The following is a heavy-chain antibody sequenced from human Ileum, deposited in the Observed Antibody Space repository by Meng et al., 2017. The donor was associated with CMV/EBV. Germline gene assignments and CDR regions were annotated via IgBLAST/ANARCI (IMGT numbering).Heavy chain of an antibody. V-gene: IGHV1-2*02. CDR3: ASLSGGDFEY. CDR2: INPNSGAT. J-gene: IGHJ4*02. Sequence: QAQLVQSGAAVKKPGASVKVPCKASGYTFTGYFTFWVRQAPGQGFEWMGSINPNSGATNFAQNFQGRVTMTRDTSINTAYMELNRLRSDDTAVYYCASLSGGDFEYWGQGNLVTVSS. CDR1: GYTFTGYF. D-gene: IGHD1-26*01.